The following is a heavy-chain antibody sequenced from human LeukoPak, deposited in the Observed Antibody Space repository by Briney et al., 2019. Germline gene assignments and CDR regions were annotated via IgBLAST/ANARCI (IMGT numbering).Heavy chain of an antibody. D-gene: IGHD3-10*01. CDR2: IKQDGSEK. CDR1: GFTFSSYW. J-gene: IGHJ4*02. V-gene: IGHV3-7*01. Sequence: GGSLRLSCAASGFTFSSYWMSWVRQTPGKGLEWVANIKQDGSEKYYVDSVKGRFTISRDNAKNSLYLQMNSLRAEDTAMYYCARLQYSFLYGSGSYGVDYWGQGTLVTVSS. CDR3: ARLQYSFLYGSGSYGVDY.